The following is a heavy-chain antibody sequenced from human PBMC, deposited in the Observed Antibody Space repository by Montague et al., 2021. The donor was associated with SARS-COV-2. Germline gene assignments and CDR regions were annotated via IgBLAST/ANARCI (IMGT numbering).Heavy chain of an antibody. CDR1: GASMKSYY. Sequence: SESLSLTCSVSGASMKSYYWTWVRQSPGKGLQWIGYTYYSGSTSYDPSLQSRLTMTVDTPKNQFTLRLMSVTAADSAVYYCARVEGMIGGITHFDYWGQGLPVTVSS. J-gene: IGHJ4*02. CDR3: ARVEGMIGGITHFDY. D-gene: IGHD2-21*01. V-gene: IGHV4-59*01. CDR2: TYYSGST.